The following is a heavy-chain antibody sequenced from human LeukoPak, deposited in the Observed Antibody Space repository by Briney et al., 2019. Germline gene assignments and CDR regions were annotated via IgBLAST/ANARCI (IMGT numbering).Heavy chain of an antibody. J-gene: IGHJ4*02. Sequence: SETLSLTCTVSGYSISSGYYWGWIRQPPGKGLEWIGSIYHSGSTYYNPSLKSRVTISVDTSKNQFSLKLSSVTAADTAVYYCARVRLKLVGRSFDYWGQGTLVTVSS. CDR3: ARVRLKLVGRSFDY. CDR2: IYHSGST. CDR1: GYSISSGYY. V-gene: IGHV4-38-2*02. D-gene: IGHD6-13*01.